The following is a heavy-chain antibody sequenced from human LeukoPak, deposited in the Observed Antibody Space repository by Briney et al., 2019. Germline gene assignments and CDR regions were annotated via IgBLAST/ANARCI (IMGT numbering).Heavy chain of an antibody. Sequence: SETLSLTCTVSGASISSSNYYWGWLRQPPGKGLEWIGSIYYSGSTYYNPSLKSRVTISLDTSKNQFSLKLTSVTATDTAVYYCARQTGAGLDFWGRGTLVTVSS. CDR2: IYYSGST. CDR1: GASISSSNYY. J-gene: IGHJ4*02. V-gene: IGHV4-39*01. D-gene: IGHD6-13*01. CDR3: ARQTGAGLDF.